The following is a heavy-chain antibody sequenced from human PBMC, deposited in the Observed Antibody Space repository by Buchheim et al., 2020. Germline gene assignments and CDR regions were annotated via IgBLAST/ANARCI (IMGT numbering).Heavy chain of an antibody. CDR2: VYYNGNT. V-gene: IGHV4-59*01. CDR3: TKYGSYFDY. J-gene: IGHJ4*02. CDR1: GGSISSYY. D-gene: IGHD4-17*01. Sequence: QVQLQESGPGLVKPSETLSLTCTVSGGSISSYYWSWIRQPPGKGLEWIGYVYYNGNTNYNPSLKSRVTLSVDTSKNQFSLKLTSVTAADTAVYYCTKYGSYFDYWGQGTL.